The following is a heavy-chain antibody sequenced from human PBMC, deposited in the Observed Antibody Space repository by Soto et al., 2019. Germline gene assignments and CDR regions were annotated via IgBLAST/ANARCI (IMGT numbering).Heavy chain of an antibody. Sequence: QVQLVQSGAEVKKPGASVKVSCKASGYSFTTYGISWVRQAPGQGLEWMGWISDYNGNTNYEKKFQGRVTMTTETSTRTAYMERKSLRSDDTAVYYCAREGYYSGSESYSPPRYYGMDVWGQGTTVTVS. D-gene: IGHD3-10*01. J-gene: IGHJ6*02. V-gene: IGHV1-18*01. CDR2: ISDYNGNT. CDR1: GYSFTTYG. CDR3: AREGYYSGSESYSPPRYYGMDV.